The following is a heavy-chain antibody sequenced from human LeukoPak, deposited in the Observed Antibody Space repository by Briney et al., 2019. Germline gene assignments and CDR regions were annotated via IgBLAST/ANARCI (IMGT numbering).Heavy chain of an antibody. J-gene: IGHJ5*02. Sequence: GGSLRLSCAASGFSVDGNYMHWVRQAPGKGLEWVSVIYGGGDGSTSYADSVKGRFTISRDNSKNTLYLQMNSLRADDTAVYYCTKEGLPSGSSWSAWFDPWGQGTLVTVSS. D-gene: IGHD3-10*01. CDR3: TKEGLPSGSSWSAWFDP. CDR1: GFSVDGNY. V-gene: IGHV3-NL1*01. CDR2: IYGGGDGST.